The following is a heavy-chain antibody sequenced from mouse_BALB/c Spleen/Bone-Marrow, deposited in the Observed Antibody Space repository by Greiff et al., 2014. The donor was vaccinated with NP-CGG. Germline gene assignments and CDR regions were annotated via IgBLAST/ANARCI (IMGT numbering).Heavy chain of an antibody. CDR3: ARQGVYYGRSYYAMDY. CDR1: GFTFSSYT. Sequence: EVMLVESGGGLVQSGVSLELSCAASGFTFSSYTMSWVRQTPEKRLEWVAYISNGGGSTYFPDTVKGRFTISRDNAKNTLYLQMSSLKSEDTAMYYCARQGVYYGRSYYAMDYWGQGTSVTVSS. CDR2: ISNGGGST. V-gene: IGHV5-12-2*01. D-gene: IGHD2-1*01. J-gene: IGHJ4*01.